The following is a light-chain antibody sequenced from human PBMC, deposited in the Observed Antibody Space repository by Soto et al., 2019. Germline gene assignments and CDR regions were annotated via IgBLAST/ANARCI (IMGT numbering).Light chain of an antibody. CDR3: GTWDSSLSAYV. Sequence: QSALTQPPSVSAAPGQKVTISCSGSSSNIGNNYLSWYQQLPGTAPKLLIYENNKRPSGIPDRFSGSKSGTSATLGITGLQTGDEADYYCGTWDSSLSAYVFGTGTKVTVL. J-gene: IGLJ1*01. CDR2: ENN. CDR1: SSNIGNNY. V-gene: IGLV1-51*02.